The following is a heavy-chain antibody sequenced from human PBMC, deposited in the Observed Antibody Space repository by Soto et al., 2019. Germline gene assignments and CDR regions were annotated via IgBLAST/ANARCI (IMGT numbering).Heavy chain of an antibody. V-gene: IGHV4-39*01. D-gene: IGHD3-3*01. CDR1: GGSISDNNFY. Sequence: SETLSLTCTVSGGSISDNNFYWGWVRQPPGKGLEWIGSIYYSATTYYNPSLKSRVTISADTSNNQVSLMVTSVTVADTAVYYCARLAAYDFWRGGNWFDPWGRGILVTVSS. CDR3: ARLAAYDFWRGGNWFDP. CDR2: IYYSATT. J-gene: IGHJ5*02.